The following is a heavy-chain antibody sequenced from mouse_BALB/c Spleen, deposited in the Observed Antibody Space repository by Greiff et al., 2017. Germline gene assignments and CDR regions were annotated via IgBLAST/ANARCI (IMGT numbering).Heavy chain of an antibody. CDR2: INPSNGRT. J-gene: IGHJ3*01. CDR1: GYTFTSYW. CDR3: ARDAY. V-gene: IGHV1S81*02. Sequence: QVQLQQPGAELVKPWASVKLSCKASGYTFTSYWIHWVQQRPGQGLEWIGEINPSNGRTNYNEKFKSKAILTVDKSSSPAYMQLSSLTAEDSAVYYCARDAYWGQGTLVTVSA.